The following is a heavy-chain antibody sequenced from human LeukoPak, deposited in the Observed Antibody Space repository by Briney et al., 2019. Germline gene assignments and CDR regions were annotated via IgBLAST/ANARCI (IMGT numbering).Heavy chain of an antibody. V-gene: IGHV3-48*03. CDR3: AGTNYYGSGSAEYFQH. J-gene: IGHJ1*01. CDR2: ISTSGRSI. Sequence: GGSLRLSCAASGFTFSSYEMNWVRQAPGKGLEWASYISTSGRSIYYADSVKGRFTISRDNPKNSLYLQMNSLRAEDTAVYYCAGTNYYGSGSAEYFQHWGQGTLVTVSS. CDR1: GFTFSSYE. D-gene: IGHD3-10*01.